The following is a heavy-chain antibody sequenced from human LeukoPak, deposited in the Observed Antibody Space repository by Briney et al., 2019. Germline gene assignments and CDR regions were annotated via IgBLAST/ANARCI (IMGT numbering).Heavy chain of an antibody. CDR2: ISSSSSYV. V-gene: IGHV3-21*01. J-gene: IGHJ6*02. Sequence: GGSLRLSCAASGFTFSSYSMNWVRQAPGKGLEWVSSISSSSSYVYYADSVKGRLTISRDNAKNSLYLQMNSLRAEDTAVYYCARDTIFGVVIAYYGMDVWGQGTTVTVSS. CDR1: GFTFSSYS. D-gene: IGHD3-3*01. CDR3: ARDTIFGVVIAYYGMDV.